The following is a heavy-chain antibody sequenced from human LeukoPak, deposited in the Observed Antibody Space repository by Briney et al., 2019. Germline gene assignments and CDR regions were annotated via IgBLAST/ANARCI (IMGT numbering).Heavy chain of an antibody. CDR3: ARIRLGYCSSTSCLPLGFDP. J-gene: IGHJ5*02. CDR2: IIPIFGTA. Sequence: SVKVSCKASGGTFSSYAISWVRQVPGQGLEWMGGIIPIFGTANYAQKFQGRVTITADKSTSTAYMELSSLRSEDTAVYYCARIRLGYCSSTSCLPLGFDPWGQGTLVTVSS. D-gene: IGHD2-2*01. CDR1: GGTFSSYA. V-gene: IGHV1-69*06.